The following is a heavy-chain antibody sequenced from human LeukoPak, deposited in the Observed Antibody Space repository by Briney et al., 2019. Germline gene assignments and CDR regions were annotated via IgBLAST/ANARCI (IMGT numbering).Heavy chain of an antibody. D-gene: IGHD4-17*01. CDR3: ASKRPTVTKHYYYYCYMDV. Sequence: GGSLRLSCAASGFTFSSYEMNWVRQAPGKGLEWVSYVSSSGSTIYYADSVKGRFTISRDNAKNSLYLQMNSLRAEDTAVYYCASKRPTVTKHYYYYCYMDVWGKGTTVTVSS. J-gene: IGHJ6*03. CDR1: GFTFSSYE. CDR2: VSSSGSTI. V-gene: IGHV3-48*03.